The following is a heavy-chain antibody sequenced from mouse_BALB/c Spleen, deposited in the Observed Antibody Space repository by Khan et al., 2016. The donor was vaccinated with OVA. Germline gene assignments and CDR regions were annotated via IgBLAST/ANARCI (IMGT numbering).Heavy chain of an antibody. CDR1: GFTFSTYG. Sequence: EVELVESGGDLVKPGGSLKLSCAASGFTFSTYGMSWVRQTADRRLEWVATVSTGGSYTYYPDSVKGRFTISREHAKNTLYLQMNSLKSEDTAMFYCTRLAYYYDSEGFAYWGQGTLVTVSA. D-gene: IGHD1-1*01. CDR3: TRLAYYYDSEGFAY. J-gene: IGHJ3*01. CDR2: VSTGGSYT. V-gene: IGHV5-6*01.